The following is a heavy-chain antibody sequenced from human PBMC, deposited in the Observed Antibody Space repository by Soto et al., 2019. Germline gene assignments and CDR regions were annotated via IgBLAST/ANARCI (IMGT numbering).Heavy chain of an antibody. CDR2: ITYDGSNK. Sequence: PGGSLRLSCAASGFTFSSYGMHWVRQAPGKGLEWVAVITYDGSNKYYADSVKGRFTISRDNSKNTVYLQMNSLRAEDTAVYYCAKDVVVGATTGLGDYYYYYGMDVWGQGTTVTVSS. V-gene: IGHV3-30*18. J-gene: IGHJ6*02. D-gene: IGHD1-26*01. CDR1: GFTFSSYG. CDR3: AKDVVVGATTGLGDYYYYYGMDV.